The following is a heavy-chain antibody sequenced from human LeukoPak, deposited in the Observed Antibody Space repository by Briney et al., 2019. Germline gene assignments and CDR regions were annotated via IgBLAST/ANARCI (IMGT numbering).Heavy chain of an antibody. V-gene: IGHV3-23*01. Sequence: GGSLRLSCAASGFTFGSYAMTWVRQAPGKGLEWVSVITGSESSTYYADSVRGRFAISRDNSKNTLYLQMNSLRAEDTAVYYCAQEDSEGGPNWFDPWGQGALVTVSS. CDR2: ITGSESST. CDR1: GFTFGSYA. CDR3: AQEDSEGGPNWFDP. D-gene: IGHD1-14*01. J-gene: IGHJ5*02.